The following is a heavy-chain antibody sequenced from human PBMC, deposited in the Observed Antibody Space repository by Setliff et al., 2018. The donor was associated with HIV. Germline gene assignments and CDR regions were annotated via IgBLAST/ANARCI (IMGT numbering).Heavy chain of an antibody. CDR1: GATFSNYV. V-gene: IGHV1-69*13. J-gene: IGHJ3*02. Sequence: SVKVSSKTPGATFSNYVITWVRQAPGKGLEWMGMIIPMYNIPAYTKKFQGRVTFTADESTSTAYMELSSLSPEDTAVYYGARDQTGVAAAVFGGGSAGSGEGFDIWGQGTMVTVSS. D-gene: IGHD6-13*01. CDR2: IIPMYNIP. CDR3: ARDQTGVAAAVFGGGSAGSGEGFDI.